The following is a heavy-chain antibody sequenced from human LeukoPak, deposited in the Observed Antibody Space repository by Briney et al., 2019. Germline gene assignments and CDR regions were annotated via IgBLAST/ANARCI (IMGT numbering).Heavy chain of an antibody. CDR3: ARDRPGLYCSSTSCHGGQH. Sequence: PGGSLRLSCAASGFTFSSYSMNWVRQAPGKGLEWVSSISSSSSYIHYADSVKGRFTISRDNAKNSLYLQMNSLRAEDTAVYYCARDRPGLYCSSTSCHGGQHWGQGTLVTVSS. V-gene: IGHV3-21*01. D-gene: IGHD2-2*01. CDR1: GFTFSSYS. CDR2: ISSSSSYI. J-gene: IGHJ1*01.